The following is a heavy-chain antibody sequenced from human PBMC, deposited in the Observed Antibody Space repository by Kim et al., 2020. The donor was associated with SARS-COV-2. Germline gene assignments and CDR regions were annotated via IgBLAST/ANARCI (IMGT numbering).Heavy chain of an antibody. Sequence: TPYAGSVKRRFTISRDNSKNTLYLQMNSLRAEDTAIYYCARDTEGGFDPWGQGPLVSVSS. CDR2: T. V-gene: IGHV3-23*01. J-gene: IGHJ5*02. CDR3: ARDTEGGFDP.